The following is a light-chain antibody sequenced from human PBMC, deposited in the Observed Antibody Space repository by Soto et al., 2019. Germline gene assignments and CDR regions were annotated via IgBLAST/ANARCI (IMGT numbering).Light chain of an antibody. V-gene: IGLV2-14*03. J-gene: IGLJ1*01. CDR2: DVS. Sequence: QSVLTQPASVSGSPGQSITISCTGNNNVFAAYNYVSWYQRHPGKAPKLMVYDVSNRLSGFFNRFSGSKSGNTASLTISGLQAEDEADYYRSSYTSGGNYVFGTGTKVTVL. CDR3: SSYTSGGNYV. CDR1: NNVFAAYNY.